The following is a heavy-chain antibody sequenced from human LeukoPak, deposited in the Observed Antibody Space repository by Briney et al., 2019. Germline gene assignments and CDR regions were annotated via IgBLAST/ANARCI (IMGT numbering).Heavy chain of an antibody. D-gene: IGHD2-2*01. CDR1: GDSLNSGGFY. J-gene: IGHJ4*02. CDR2: IYHGQIT. CDR3: AREGLQYHFDF. Sequence: SETLSLTCTVSGDSLNSGGFYWSWIRQPPGKGLQWIGNIYHGQITSFNPSFKGRVAISVDRSQNQFSLRMNSVTAADSAVYYCAREGLQYHFDFWGQGTLVTVSS. V-gene: IGHV4-30-2*01.